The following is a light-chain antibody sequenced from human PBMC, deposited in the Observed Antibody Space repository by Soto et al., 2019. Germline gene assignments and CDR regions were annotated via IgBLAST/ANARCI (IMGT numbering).Light chain of an antibody. CDR2: AAS. CDR3: QQYYSYPLT. V-gene: IGKV1-8*01. J-gene: IGKJ4*01. CDR1: HGISSY. Sequence: AIRMTQSPSSFSASTGDRVTITCRASHGISSYLAWYQQKPGKAPKLLIYAASTLQSGVPSRFSGSGSGTDFTLTISCLQSEDFATYYCQQYYSYPLTVGGGTKVEIK.